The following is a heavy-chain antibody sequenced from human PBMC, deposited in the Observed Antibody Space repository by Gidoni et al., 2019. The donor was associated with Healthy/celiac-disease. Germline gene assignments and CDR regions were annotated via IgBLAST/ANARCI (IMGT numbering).Heavy chain of an antibody. CDR1: GGPFSSSA. V-gene: IGHV1-69*01. J-gene: IGHJ6*02. CDR3: AREAAYYYDSSGHYYGMDV. D-gene: IGHD3-22*01. Sequence: QVQLVQSGAEVKKPGSSVQVSCTASGGPFSSSALSWVRQAPGQGLEWMGGIIPIFGTANYAQKFQGRVTITADESTSTAYMELSSLRSEDTAVYYCAREAAYYYDSSGHYYGMDVWGQGTTVTVSS. CDR2: IIPIFGTA.